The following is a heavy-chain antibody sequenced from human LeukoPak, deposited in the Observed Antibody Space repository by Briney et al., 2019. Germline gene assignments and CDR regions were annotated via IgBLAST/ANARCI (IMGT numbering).Heavy chain of an antibody. J-gene: IGHJ5*02. CDR2: TYYRSRWHY. V-gene: IGHV6-1*01. CDR3: ARVEVQIQKGSGSDWFDP. CDR1: GDSVSRNTAA. D-gene: IGHD3-3*01. Sequence: SQTLSLTCALSGDSVSRNTAAWNWIRQSPSRGLEWLGRTYYRSRWHYDYAESVKSRITINPDTSKNQFSLHLTSVTPEDSAVYYCARVEVQIQKGSGSDWFDPWGQGTLVTVSS.